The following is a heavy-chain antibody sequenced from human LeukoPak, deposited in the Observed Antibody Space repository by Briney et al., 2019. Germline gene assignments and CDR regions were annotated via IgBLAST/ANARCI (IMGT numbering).Heavy chain of an antibody. CDR3: ARGSPNYDFFSPFDY. D-gene: IGHD3-22*01. V-gene: IGHV3-23*01. Sequence: GGSLRLSCVASGFNFDDYGMNWVRQAPGKGLEWVSAISGGGGSTYYADSVKGRFTISRDNSKNTLYLQMNSLRAEDTAIYYCARGSPNYDFFSPFDYWGQGTLVTVSS. CDR2: ISGGGGST. J-gene: IGHJ4*02. CDR1: GFNFDDYG.